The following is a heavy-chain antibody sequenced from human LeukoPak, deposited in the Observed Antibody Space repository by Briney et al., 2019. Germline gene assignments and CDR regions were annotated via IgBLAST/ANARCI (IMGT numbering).Heavy chain of an antibody. D-gene: IGHD1-26*01. V-gene: IGHV3-53*01. CDR1: GFTVSSNY. J-gene: IGHJ4*02. CDR3: ARLRWELLRRGNYFDY. CDR2: IYSSGST. Sequence: AGGSLRLSCAASGFTVSSNYMSWVRQAPGKGLEWVSVIYSSGSTYYADSVKGRFTISRDNSKNTLYLQMNSLRAEDTAVYYCARLRWELLRRGNYFDYWGQGTLVTVSS.